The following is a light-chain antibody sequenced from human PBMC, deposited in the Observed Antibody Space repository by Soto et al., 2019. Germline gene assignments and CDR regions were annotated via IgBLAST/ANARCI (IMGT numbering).Light chain of an antibody. V-gene: IGKV3-20*01. CDR2: RTY. J-gene: IGKJ1*01. CDR1: QSISSN. CDR3: QQYGSSPRT. Sequence: VMTQSPATMSVSPGERYTPSGMASQSISSNLAWYQQKPGQAHRLLMFRTYSRATGFPARFSGSGSGTDFTLTITRLEPEDFAVYYCQQYGSSPRTFGPGTQVEIK.